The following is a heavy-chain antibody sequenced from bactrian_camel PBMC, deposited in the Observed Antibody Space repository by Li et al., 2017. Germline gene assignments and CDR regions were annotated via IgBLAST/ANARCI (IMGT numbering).Heavy chain of an antibody. D-gene: IGHD5*01. CDR3: ASGMGIGGAW. V-gene: IGHV3S40*01. Sequence: VQLVESGGGLVQPGGSLRLSCEVSGFEVSSVDMSWLRQAAGKGVEWVGGIDVVGGNAYYTGSVKGRFTITRDDAANTLYLQMNNLKTEDTAMYYCASGMGIGGAWRGQGTQVTVSS. J-gene: IGHJ4*01. CDR2: IDVVGGNA. CDR1: GFEVSSVD.